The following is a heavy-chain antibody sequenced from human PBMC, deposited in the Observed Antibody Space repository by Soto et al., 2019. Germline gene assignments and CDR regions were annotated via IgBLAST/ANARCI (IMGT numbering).Heavy chain of an antibody. CDR3: ASGTDYYYGSGVERYGMDV. Sequence: GASVKVSCKASGGTFSSYAISWVRQAPGQGLEWMGGIIPIFGTANYAQKFQGRVTITADESTSTAYMELSSLRSEDTAVYYCASGTDYYYGSGVERYGMDVWGQGTTVTVSS. J-gene: IGHJ6*02. V-gene: IGHV1-69*13. CDR1: GGTFSSYA. CDR2: IIPIFGTA. D-gene: IGHD3-10*01.